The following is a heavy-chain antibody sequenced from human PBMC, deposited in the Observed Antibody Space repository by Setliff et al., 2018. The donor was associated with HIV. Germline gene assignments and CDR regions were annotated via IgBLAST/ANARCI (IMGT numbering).Heavy chain of an antibody. D-gene: IGHD1-26*01. J-gene: IGHJ4*02. Sequence: SETLSLTCTVSSHSIVTSYWSWIRQPPGEGLEWIGDISHSGTTKYKPSLKSRVSLSVDTSKNQFSLNLSSVTAADTAVYYCARSPVGTPEYYFDYWGQGTLVTVSS. CDR3: ARSPVGTPEYYFDY. CDR2: ISHSGTT. V-gene: IGHV4-59*12. CDR1: SHSIVTSY.